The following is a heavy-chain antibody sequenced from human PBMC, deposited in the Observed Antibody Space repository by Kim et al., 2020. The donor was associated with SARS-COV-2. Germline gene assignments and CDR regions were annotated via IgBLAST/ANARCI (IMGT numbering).Heavy chain of an antibody. V-gene: IGHV5-51*01. D-gene: IGHD3-9*01. CDR2: IYPGASDT. CDR3: ARGGGGAVLTGSSGSRGAAFDY. CDR1: GYSFTSYW. Sequence: GESLKISCKGSGYSFTSYWIGWVRQMPGEGLEWMGIIYPGASDTRYSPSIQGQVTISADKSITTAYLQWSSLKASDTAMYYCARGGGGAVLTGSSGSRGAAFDYWGQGTLVTVSS. J-gene: IGHJ4*02.